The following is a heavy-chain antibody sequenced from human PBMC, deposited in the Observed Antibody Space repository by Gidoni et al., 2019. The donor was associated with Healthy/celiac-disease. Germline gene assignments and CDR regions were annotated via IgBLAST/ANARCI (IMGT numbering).Heavy chain of an antibody. D-gene: IGHD3-3*01. Sequence: QVQLVESGGGVVQPGRSLRLSCAASGFTFSSYGMHWVRQAPRKGLGWVAVIWYDGSNKYYADAVKGRFTSSRDNSENTLYLQMNSLRAEDTAVYYCARDYQRGVRFLEWLLAYWGQGTLVTVSS. CDR1: GFTFSSYG. CDR2: IWYDGSNK. J-gene: IGHJ4*02. V-gene: IGHV3-33*01. CDR3: ARDYQRGVRFLEWLLAY.